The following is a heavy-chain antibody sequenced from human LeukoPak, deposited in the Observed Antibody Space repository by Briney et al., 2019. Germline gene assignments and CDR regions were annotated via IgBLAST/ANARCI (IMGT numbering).Heavy chain of an antibody. CDR3: AKDKGAGWGNWFDP. D-gene: IGHD7-27*01. Sequence: PGGSLRLSCAASGFTFSSYAMHWVRQAPGKGLEWVAVISYDGSNKYYADSVKGRFTISRDNSKNTLYLQMNSLRVEDTAIYYCAKDKGAGWGNWFDPWGQGTLVTVSS. CDR1: GFTFSSYA. J-gene: IGHJ5*02. V-gene: IGHV3-30-3*01. CDR2: ISYDGSNK.